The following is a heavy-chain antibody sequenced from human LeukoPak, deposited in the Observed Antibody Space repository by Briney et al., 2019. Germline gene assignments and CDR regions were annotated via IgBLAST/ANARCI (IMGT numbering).Heavy chain of an antibody. CDR2: ISAGGRS. D-gene: IGHD4-23*01. V-gene: IGHV4-61*02. CDR3: TRGGHDYGGSFDT. Sequence: PSETLSLTCAISGASIASGSYHWDWIRQPAGSRPEYIGRISAGGRSNYNPSLKSRLTISMDTSKNHVSLRLSSVTAADTAVYYCTRGGHDYGGSFDTWGQGILVTVSS. J-gene: IGHJ5*02. CDR1: GASIASGSYH.